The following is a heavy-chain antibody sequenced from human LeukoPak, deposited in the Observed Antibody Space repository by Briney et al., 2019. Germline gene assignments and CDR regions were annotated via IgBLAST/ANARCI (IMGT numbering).Heavy chain of an antibody. V-gene: IGHV1-69*04. Sequence: ASVKVSCKASGGTFSSYAISWVRQAPGQGLEWVGRIIPILGIANYAQKFQGRVTITADKSTSTAYMELSSLRSEDTAVYYCARDVGLGMATIPEKFDYWGQGTLVSVSS. D-gene: IGHD5-24*01. CDR2: IIPILGIA. CDR3: ARDVGLGMATIPEKFDY. J-gene: IGHJ4*02. CDR1: GGTFSSYA.